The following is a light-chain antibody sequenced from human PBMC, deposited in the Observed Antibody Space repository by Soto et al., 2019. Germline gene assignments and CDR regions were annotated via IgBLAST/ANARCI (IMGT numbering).Light chain of an antibody. V-gene: IGLV2-14*01. J-gene: IGLJ1*01. CDR1: SSDVGYYDY. CDR2: AVS. Sequence: QSVLTQPASVSGSPGQSITISCTGTSSDVGYYDYVSWYQQHPGKAPKLMIYAVSSRPSGVSNRFSGSKSGNTASPTISGLQAEDEADYYCSSYTSSSTLGVFGTGTKVTVL. CDR3: SSYTSSSTLGV.